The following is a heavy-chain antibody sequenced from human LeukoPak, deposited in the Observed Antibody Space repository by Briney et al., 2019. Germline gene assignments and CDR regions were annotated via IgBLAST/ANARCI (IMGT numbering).Heavy chain of an antibody. D-gene: IGHD3-10*01. CDR3: ARVRETYYYGSGSYYKD. J-gene: IGHJ4*02. V-gene: IGHV4-39*07. Sequence: SETLSLTCTVSGGSISSYYWSWIRQPPGKGLEWIGSIYYSGSTYYNPSLKSRVTISVDTSKNQFSLKLSSVTAADTAVYYCARVRETYYYGSGSYYKDWGQGTLVTVSS. CDR1: GGSISSYY. CDR2: IYYSGST.